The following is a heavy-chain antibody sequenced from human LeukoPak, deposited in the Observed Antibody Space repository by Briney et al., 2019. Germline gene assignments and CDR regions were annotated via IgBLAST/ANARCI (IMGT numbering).Heavy chain of an antibody. J-gene: IGHJ1*01. V-gene: IGHV3-48*03. CDR1: GFTFSSYE. CDR3: ASEDYYDSSAYYYRNFQH. Sequence: GGSLRLSCAASGFTFSSYEMNWVRQAPGKGLEWVSYISASGTTIYYADSVKGRFTISRDNAKSSLYLQMNSLRAEDTAVYYCASEDYYDSSAYYYRNFQHWGQGTLVTVSS. D-gene: IGHD3-22*01. CDR2: ISASGTTI.